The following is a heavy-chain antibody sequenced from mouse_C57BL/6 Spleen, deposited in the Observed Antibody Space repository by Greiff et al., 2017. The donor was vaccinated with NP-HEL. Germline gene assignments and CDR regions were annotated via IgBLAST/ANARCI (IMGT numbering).Heavy chain of an antibody. CDR1: GFTFSDYG. D-gene: IGHD1-1*01. Sequence: EVKLVESGGGLVKPGGSLKLSCAASGFTFSDYGMHWVRQAPEKGLEWVAYISSGSSTIYYADTVKGRFTISRDNAKNTLFLQMTSLRSEDTAMYYCARTPQYYGSSPYWYFDVWGTGTTVTVSS. CDR3: ARTPQYYGSSPYWYFDV. J-gene: IGHJ1*03. V-gene: IGHV5-17*01. CDR2: ISSGSSTI.